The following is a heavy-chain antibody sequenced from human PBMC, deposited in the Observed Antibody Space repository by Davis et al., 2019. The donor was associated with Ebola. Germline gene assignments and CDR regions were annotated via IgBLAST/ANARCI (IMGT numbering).Heavy chain of an antibody. V-gene: IGHV1-24*01. D-gene: IGHD3-22*01. Sequence: ASVKVSCKVSDYTLREISMHWVRRAPGIGLEWMGNFNSEDGESLYAQKFQGRVPMTEDTSTNTAYMELSGLRSEDTAVYYCARDPGSSSGYYYYRYYFDYWGQGTLVTVSS. J-gene: IGHJ4*02. CDR2: FNSEDGES. CDR1: DYTLREIS. CDR3: ARDPGSSSGYYYYRYYFDY.